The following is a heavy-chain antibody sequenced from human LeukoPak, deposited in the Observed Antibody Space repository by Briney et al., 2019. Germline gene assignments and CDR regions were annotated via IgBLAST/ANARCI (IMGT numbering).Heavy chain of an antibody. CDR1: GGSISSYY. D-gene: IGHD6-6*01. J-gene: IGHJ4*02. V-gene: IGHV4-34*01. CDR2: INHSGST. CDR3: ARGSSIAAYFDY. Sequence: PSETLSLTCTVSGGSISSYYWSWIRQPPGKGLEWIGEINHSGSTNYNPSLKSRVTISVDTSKNQFSLKLSSVTAADTAVYYCARGSSIAAYFDYWGQGTLVTVSS.